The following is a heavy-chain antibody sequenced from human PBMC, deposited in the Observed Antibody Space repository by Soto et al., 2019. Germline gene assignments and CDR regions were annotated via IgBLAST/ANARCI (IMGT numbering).Heavy chain of an antibody. V-gene: IGHV4-61*03. J-gene: IGHJ5*02. CDR1: GGSVKSPSHY. D-gene: IGHD3-10*01. CDR2: VYYIGTT. Sequence: QVQLKESGPRLVRPSETLSLTCSVSGGSVKSPSHYWSWIRQSPGKGLEWIGNVYYIGTTDYNPSLESRVTLLVDRSDNHFSLKLRSVTVDDTAVYYCARNASGRGWFDPWGQGVPVTVSS. CDR3: ARNASGRGWFDP.